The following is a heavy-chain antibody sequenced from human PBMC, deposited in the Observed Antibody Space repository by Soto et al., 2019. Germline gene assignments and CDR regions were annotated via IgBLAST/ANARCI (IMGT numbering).Heavy chain of an antibody. Sequence: QVQLVQSGAEVKKPGAPVKVPCKASGYTFTSYGISWVRQAPGQGLEWMGWISAYDGNTNYAQKLQGRVTLPTDTSTSTAYMELRSPRSEDTSVYYCARMVRDDDYWCQGTLVTVSS. J-gene: IGHJ4*02. CDR2: ISAYDGNT. CDR3: ARMVRDDDY. V-gene: IGHV1-18*01. CDR1: GYTFTSYG. D-gene: IGHD3-10*01.